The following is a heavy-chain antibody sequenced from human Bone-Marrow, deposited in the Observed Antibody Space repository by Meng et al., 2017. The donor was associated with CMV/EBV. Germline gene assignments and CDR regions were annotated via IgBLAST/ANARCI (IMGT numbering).Heavy chain of an antibody. CDR1: GGTFSSYA. CDR3: ARLDTNIAVAGTGGGY. CDR2: IIPIFGTA. D-gene: IGHD6-19*01. J-gene: IGHJ4*02. Sequence: SVKVSCKASGGTFSSYAISWVRQAPGQGLEWMGGIIPIFGTANYAQKFQGRVTITTDESTSTAYMELSSLRSEDTAVHYCARLDTNIAVAGTGGGYWGQGTLVTVSS. V-gene: IGHV1-69*05.